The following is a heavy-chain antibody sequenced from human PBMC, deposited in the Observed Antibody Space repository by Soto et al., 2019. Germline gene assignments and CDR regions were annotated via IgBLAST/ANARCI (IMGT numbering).Heavy chain of an antibody. V-gene: IGHV3-73*01. Sequence: GGSLRLSCAASGFTFSGSAIHWVRQASGKGLEWVGRIRSKANSYATAYAASVKGRFTISRDDSKNTAYLQMNSLKTEDTAVYYCTRTIAVAGRDYYYYYGMDVWGQGTTVT. J-gene: IGHJ6*02. CDR3: TRTIAVAGRDYYYYYGMDV. CDR1: GFTFSGSA. CDR2: IRSKANSYAT. D-gene: IGHD6-19*01.